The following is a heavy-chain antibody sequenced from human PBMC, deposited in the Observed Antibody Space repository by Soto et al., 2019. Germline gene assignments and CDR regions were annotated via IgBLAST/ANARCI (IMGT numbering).Heavy chain of an antibody. CDR2: MNPNSGNT. V-gene: IGHV1-8*01. J-gene: IGHJ6*03. CDR3: ARVLAVAGTGHYYYMDV. Sequence: ASVKVSCKASGYTFTSYDINWVRQATGQGLEWMGWMNPNSGNTGYAQKFQGRVTMTRNTSISTAYMELSSLRSEDTAVYYCARVLAVAGTGHYYYMDVWGKGTTVTVSS. D-gene: IGHD6-19*01. CDR1: GYTFTSYD.